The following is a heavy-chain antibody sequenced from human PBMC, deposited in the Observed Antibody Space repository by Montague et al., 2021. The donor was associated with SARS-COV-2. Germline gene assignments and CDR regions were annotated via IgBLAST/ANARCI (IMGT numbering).Heavy chain of an antibody. V-gene: IGHV4-34*01. D-gene: IGHD3-3*01. CDR1: GGSFSTYY. CDR3: ARDQTVLEWIWYGMDV. CDR2: IDHSGNT. Sequence: SEILSLTCAVYGGSFSTYYWAWIRQSPGKGLEWIGNIDHSGNTNYNPSXXSRVSISIDTSSSQFSLYLTSVTAADAAVYYCARDQTVLEWIWYGMDVWGPGTTVTVSS. J-gene: IGHJ6*02.